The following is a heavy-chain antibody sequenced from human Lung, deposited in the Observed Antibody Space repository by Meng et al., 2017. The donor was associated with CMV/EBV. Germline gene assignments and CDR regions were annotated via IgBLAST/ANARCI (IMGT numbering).Heavy chain of an antibody. V-gene: IGHV1-2*02. D-gene: IGHD6-13*01. J-gene: IGHJ6*02. CDR1: GYTFTGYY. CDR2: IKPNSGGT. CDR3: ARELEQQLSGMDV. Sequence: SVKVSXKASGYTFTGYYIHWVRQAPGQGLEWMGWIKPNSGGTNYALKFQGRVTMTRDTSINTAYMELSRLRSDDTAVYYCARELEQQLSGMDVWGQGTTVTVSS.